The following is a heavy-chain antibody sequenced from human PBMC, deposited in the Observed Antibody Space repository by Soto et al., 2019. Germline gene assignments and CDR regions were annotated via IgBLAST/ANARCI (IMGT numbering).Heavy chain of an antibody. J-gene: IGHJ4*02. CDR3: AKDMHSIFGVVIRRMYYFDY. D-gene: IGHD3-3*01. V-gene: IGHV3-23*01. CDR2: ISGSGGST. Sequence: GGSLRLSCAASGFTFSSYAMSWVRQAPGKGLEWVSAISGSGGSTYYADSVKGRFTISRDNSKNTLYLQMNSLRAEDTAVYYCAKDMHSIFGVVIRRMYYFDYWGQGTLVTVSS. CDR1: GFTFSSYA.